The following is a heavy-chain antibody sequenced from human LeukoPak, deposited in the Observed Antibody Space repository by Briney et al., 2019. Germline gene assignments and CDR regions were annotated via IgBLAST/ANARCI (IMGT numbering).Heavy chain of an antibody. CDR2: IKQDGSEK. CDR3: ARVQWELHNFDY. V-gene: IGHV3-7*01. J-gene: IGHJ4*02. Sequence: GGSLRLSCAASGFTFSSYWMSWVRQAPGRGLEGVANIKQDGSEKYYVDSVKGRFTISRDNAKNSLYLQMNSLRAEDTAVYYCARVQWELHNFDYWGQGTLVTVSS. D-gene: IGHD1-26*01. CDR1: GFTFSSYW.